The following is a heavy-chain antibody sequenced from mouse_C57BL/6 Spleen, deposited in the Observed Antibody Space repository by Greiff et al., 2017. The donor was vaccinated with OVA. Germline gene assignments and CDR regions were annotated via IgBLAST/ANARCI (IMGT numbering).Heavy chain of an antibody. CDR1: GYTFTSYW. V-gene: IGHV1-69*01. Sequence: VQLQQPGAELVMPGASVKLSCKASGYTFTSYWMHWVKQRPGQGLEWIGEIDPSDSYTNYNQKFKGKSTLTVDKSSSTAYMQLSSLTSEDSAVYYCARNWDGRGYYFDYWGQGTTLTVSS. CDR2: IDPSDSYT. CDR3: ARNWDGRGYYFDY. J-gene: IGHJ2*01. D-gene: IGHD4-1*01.